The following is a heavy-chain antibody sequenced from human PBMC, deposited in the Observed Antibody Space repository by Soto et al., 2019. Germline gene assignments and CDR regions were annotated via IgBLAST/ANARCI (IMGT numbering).Heavy chain of an antibody. CDR2: IKQDGSEK. CDR3: ARDPDSSGWHVDY. V-gene: IGHV3-7*01. D-gene: IGHD6-19*01. Sequence: EVQLVESGGGLVQPGGSLRLSCAASGFTFSSYWMSWVRQAPGKGLEWVANIKQDGSEKYYVDSVKGRFTISRDNAKNSLYLQMNSLRVEDTAVYYCARDPDSSGWHVDYWGQGTLVTVSS. J-gene: IGHJ4*02. CDR1: GFTFSSYW.